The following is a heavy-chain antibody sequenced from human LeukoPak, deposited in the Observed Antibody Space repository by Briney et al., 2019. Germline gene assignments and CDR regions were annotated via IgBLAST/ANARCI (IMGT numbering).Heavy chain of an antibody. V-gene: IGHV5-51*01. D-gene: IGHD3-10*01. Sequence: GESLKISCKGSGYSFTSYWIGWVRQMPGKGLEWMGIIYPGDSDTRYGPSFQGQVTISADKSISTAYLQWSSLKASDTAMYYCARTYYYGSGSYGVDYYYYMNVWGKGTTVSVSS. CDR1: GYSFTSYW. J-gene: IGHJ6*03. CDR3: ARTYYYGSGSYGVDYYYYMNV. CDR2: IYPGDSDT.